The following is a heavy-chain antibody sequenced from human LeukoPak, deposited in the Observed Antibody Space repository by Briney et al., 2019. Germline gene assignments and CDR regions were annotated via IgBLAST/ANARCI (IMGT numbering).Heavy chain of an antibody. CDR3: SRGLGSGNPVDI. J-gene: IGHJ3*02. CDR1: GFTFGAYG. D-gene: IGHD3-10*01. Sequence: GGSLRLSCAASGFTFGAYGMSWFRQAPGKGLEWVGFIRSKTYGGTAEYAASVKGRFTISRDDSKSNAYLQMNSLKAEDAAVYYCSRGLGSGNPVDIWGQGTMVTVS. V-gene: IGHV3-49*03. CDR2: IRSKTYGGTA.